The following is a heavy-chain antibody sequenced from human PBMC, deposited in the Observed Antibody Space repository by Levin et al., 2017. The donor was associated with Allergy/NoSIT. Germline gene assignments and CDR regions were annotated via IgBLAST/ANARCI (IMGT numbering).Heavy chain of an antibody. CDR2: VFYDGTT. CDR1: GDSVNSHSHY. Sequence: PSETLSLTCTVSGDSVNSHSHYWAWLRQPPGKGLEYIGTVFYDGTTNSNPSLKTRVTLSVDTSRNRFSLQLNSVTATDTAVYYCTRSSGYCSGGTCYFKVFGDYWGQGRLVTVSS. J-gene: IGHJ4*02. D-gene: IGHD2-15*01. CDR3: TRSSGYCSGGTCYFKVFGDY. V-gene: IGHV4-39*02.